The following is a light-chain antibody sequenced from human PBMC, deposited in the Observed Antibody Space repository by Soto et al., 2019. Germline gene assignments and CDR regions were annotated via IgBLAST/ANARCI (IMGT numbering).Light chain of an antibody. CDR2: ADN. V-gene: IGLV1-44*01. J-gene: IGLJ1*01. Sequence: QSVLTQPPSASGTPGQRVSISCSGSSSNIGSNSVQWHQQLPGTAPNLLIYADNQRPSGVPDRFSCSKSGTAASLAITGLASGDEADYYCSAWDDSLNGFVFGTGTKLTVL. CDR1: SSNIGSNS. CDR3: SAWDDSLNGFV.